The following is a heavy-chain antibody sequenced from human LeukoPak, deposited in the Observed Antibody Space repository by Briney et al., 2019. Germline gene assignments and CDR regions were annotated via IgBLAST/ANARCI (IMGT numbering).Heavy chain of an antibody. CDR1: GYTLTELS. J-gene: IGHJ1*01. Sequence: GASVKVSCKVSGYTLTELSMHWVRQAPGKGLEWMGGFDPEDGETIYAQKLQFRVTMTTDTSTSTAYMELRSLRSDDTAVYYCARDKAVTTEVTQHFQHWGQGTLVTVSS. D-gene: IGHD4-23*01. CDR3: ARDKAVTTEVTQHFQH. V-gene: IGHV1-24*01. CDR2: FDPEDGET.